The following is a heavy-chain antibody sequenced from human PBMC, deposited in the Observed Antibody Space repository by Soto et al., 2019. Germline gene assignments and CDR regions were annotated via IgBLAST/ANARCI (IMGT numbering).Heavy chain of an antibody. D-gene: IGHD4-4*01. J-gene: IGHJ6*02. CDR2: IDPNDSYT. V-gene: IGHV5-10-1*01. CDR1: GYSYTSYW. CDR3: ARRTVTVLKRLYYYYGMDV. Sequence: GESLKIACKGCGYSYTSYWISWVRQMPGRGLEWMGRIDPNDSYTDYSPSFQGHVTISADKSISTAYLQWSSLNASDTAMYYCARRTVTVLKRLYYYYGMDVWGQGTTVSV.